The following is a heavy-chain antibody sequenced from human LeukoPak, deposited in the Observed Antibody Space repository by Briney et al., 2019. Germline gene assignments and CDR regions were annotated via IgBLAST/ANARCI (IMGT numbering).Heavy chain of an antibody. J-gene: IGHJ4*02. D-gene: IGHD3-3*01. Sequence: SETLCLTCTVSGGSISSSSYYWSWIRQPPGKGLEWVGSIVYSGITYYNPSLKSRVTISVDTSKNQFSLKLSSVTAADTAVYYCARHRSITIFGVVITYFDYWGQGTLVTVSS. CDR3: ARHRSITIFGVVITYFDY. V-gene: IGHV4-39*01. CDR1: GGSISSSSYY. CDR2: IVYSGIT.